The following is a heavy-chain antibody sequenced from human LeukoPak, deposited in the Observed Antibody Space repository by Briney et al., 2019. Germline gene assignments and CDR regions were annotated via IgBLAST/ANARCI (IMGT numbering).Heavy chain of an antibody. D-gene: IGHD1-26*01. V-gene: IGHV4-59*08. CDR3: ARRGESYGDNWLDP. J-gene: IGHJ5*02. Sequence: SGTLSLTCTVSGDSISGHYWSWIRHPPGNGLEWIGHYSVSTNYNPSLKSRVTMSVDTSKNQCSLKVTSGTAADTAVYYCARRGESYGDNWLDPWGQGLLVTVSS. CDR2: YSVST. CDR1: GDSISGHY.